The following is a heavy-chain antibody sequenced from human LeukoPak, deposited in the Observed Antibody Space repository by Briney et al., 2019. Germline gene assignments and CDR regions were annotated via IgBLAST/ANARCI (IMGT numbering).Heavy chain of an antibody. CDR1: GFTFDDYG. J-gene: IGHJ4*02. V-gene: IGHV3-20*04. Sequence: AGGSLRLSCGASGFTFDDYGMSWVRQAPGKGLEWVSGINWNGGSTGYADSVKGRFTISRDNAKNSLYLQMNSLRAEDTALYYCARSVAASRDYWGQGTLVTVSS. CDR3: ARSVAASRDY. D-gene: IGHD2-15*01. CDR2: INWNGGST.